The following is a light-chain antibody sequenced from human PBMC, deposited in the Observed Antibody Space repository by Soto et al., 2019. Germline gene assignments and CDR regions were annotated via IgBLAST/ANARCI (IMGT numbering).Light chain of an antibody. CDR1: SSDVGSYNN. CDR3: TSSAVTDTWV. CDR2: EVN. J-gene: IGLJ3*02. V-gene: IGLV2-8*01. Sequence: QSALTQPPSASGSPGQSVTISCTGTSSDVGSYNNVSWYQQHPGKAPKLMIYEVNKRPSGVPDRFSGSKSGNTAALTVSGLQAEDEADYYCTSSAVTDTWVFGGGTEVTLL.